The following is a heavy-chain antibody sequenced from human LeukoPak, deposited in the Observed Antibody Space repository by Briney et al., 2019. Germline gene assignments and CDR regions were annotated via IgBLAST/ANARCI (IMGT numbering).Heavy chain of an antibody. CDR3: ARLSRLTLIRGVTGYHSLDV. D-gene: IGHD3-10*01. Sequence: SETLSLTCTVSGGSITNFYWSWIRQPPGGGLEYIGYIYYSGSTNYNSSLKSRVTISVDTSKNQFSLKLNSVSAADTAVYFCARLSRLTLIRGVTGYHSLDVWGKGTKVTVSS. J-gene: IGHJ6*04. V-gene: IGHV4-59*01. CDR1: GGSITNFY. CDR2: IYYSGST.